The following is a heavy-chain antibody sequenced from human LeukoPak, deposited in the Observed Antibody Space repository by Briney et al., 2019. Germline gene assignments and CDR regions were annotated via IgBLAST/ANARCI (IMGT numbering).Heavy chain of an antibody. D-gene: IGHD4-23*01. CDR3: ATYGGNGYFDL. V-gene: IGHV3-7*02. CDR1: GITFSSFW. J-gene: IGHJ2*01. CDR2: IKQDGSEK. Sequence: GGSLRLSCAASGITFSSFWMSWVRQAPGRGLEWVANIKQDGSEKYYVGSVKGRFTISRDNAKNSPYLQMNSLRAEDTAVYYCATYGGNGYFDLWGRGTLVTVSS.